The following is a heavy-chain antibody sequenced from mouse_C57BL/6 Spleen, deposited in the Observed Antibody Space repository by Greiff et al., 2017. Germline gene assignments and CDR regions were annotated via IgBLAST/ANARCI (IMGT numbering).Heavy chain of an antibody. Sequence: VQPQQSGPELVKPGASVKISCKASGYTLTDYYMNWVKQSHGKSLEWIGDINPNNGGTSYNQKFTGKATLTVDKSSSTAYMELRSLTSEDSAVYYCARRGWLLDYWGQGTTLTVSS. CDR3: ARRGWLLDY. J-gene: IGHJ2*01. CDR1: GYTLTDYY. CDR2: INPNNGGT. V-gene: IGHV1-26*01. D-gene: IGHD2-3*01.